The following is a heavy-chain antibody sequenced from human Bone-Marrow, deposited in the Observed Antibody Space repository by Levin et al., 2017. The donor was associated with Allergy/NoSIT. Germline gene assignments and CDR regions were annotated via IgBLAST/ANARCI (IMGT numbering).Heavy chain of an antibody. CDR3: AKAKMDTAMGSAFHF. J-gene: IGHJ3*01. CDR2: ISDDGSNK. Sequence: AGGSLRLSCAASGFTFSNYGMHWVRQAPGKGLEWVAVISDDGSNKFYPDSVKGRFTVSRDNSKNTVFLQMNSLRAEDTAVYYCAKAKMDTAMGSAFHFWGQGTMVTVSS. V-gene: IGHV3-30*18. CDR1: GFTFSNYG. D-gene: IGHD5-18*01.